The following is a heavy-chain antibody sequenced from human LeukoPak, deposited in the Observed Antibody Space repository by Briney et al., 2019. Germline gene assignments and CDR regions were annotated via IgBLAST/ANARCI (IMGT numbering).Heavy chain of an antibody. CDR3: VRLWDSSGFFGY. V-gene: IGHV3-7*01. Sequence: GGSLRLPCVASGFTFSNYWMSWVRQAPGKGLEWVANIQKDGSEKHYVASVKGRFTISRDNAENSLFLQLNSLRVDDTAVYYCVRLWDSSGFFGYWGQGALVTVSS. D-gene: IGHD3-22*01. CDR2: IQKDGSEK. CDR1: GFTFSNYW. J-gene: IGHJ4*02.